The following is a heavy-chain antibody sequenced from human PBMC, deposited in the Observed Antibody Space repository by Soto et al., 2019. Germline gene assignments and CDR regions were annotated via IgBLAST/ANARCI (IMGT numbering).Heavy chain of an antibody. CDR3: ARVGRQYFLDGFPGY. J-gene: IGHJ4*02. V-gene: IGHV1-18*03. D-gene: IGHD4-4*01. Sequence: WASVTVSCKASRYTLTSYSISRVRQAPGPGLEWIELISPYNDNTNYAQDLQDRVTMTTDTSTSPAYVELRSLRSDGMVVYYCARVGRQYFLDGFPGYLGQGTLVPGSS. CDR1: RYTLTSYS. CDR2: ISPYNDNT.